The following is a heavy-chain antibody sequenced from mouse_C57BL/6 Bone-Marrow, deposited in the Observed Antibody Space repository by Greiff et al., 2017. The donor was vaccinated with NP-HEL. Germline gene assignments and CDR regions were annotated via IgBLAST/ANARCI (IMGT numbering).Heavy chain of an antibody. Sequence: VQLQQSGTVLARPGASVKMSCKTSGYTFTSYWMHWVKQRPGQGLEWIGAIYPGNSDTSYNQKFKGKAKLTAVTSASTAYMELSSLTNEDSAVYYCTRKEITFNHYYAMDYWGQGTSVTVSS. CDR2: IYPGNSDT. J-gene: IGHJ4*01. CDR3: TRKEITFNHYYAMDY. CDR1: GYTFTSYW. V-gene: IGHV1-5*01. D-gene: IGHD2-4*01.